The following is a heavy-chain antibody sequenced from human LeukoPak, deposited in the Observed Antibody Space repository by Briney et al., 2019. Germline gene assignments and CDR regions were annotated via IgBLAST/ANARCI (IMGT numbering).Heavy chain of an antibody. CDR2: IYYSGST. V-gene: IGHV4-39*01. CDR3: ARLQYYYDSNGYYSLYYFDY. Sequence: PSETLSHTCTVSGDSISSSSYYWGWIRQPPGKGLEWIGNIYYSGSTYYNPSLRSRLTISLDTSKNQFSLTLSSVTAADTAVYYCARLQYYYDSNGYYSLYYFDYWGQGTVVTVSS. CDR1: GDSISSSSYY. J-gene: IGHJ4*02. D-gene: IGHD3-22*01.